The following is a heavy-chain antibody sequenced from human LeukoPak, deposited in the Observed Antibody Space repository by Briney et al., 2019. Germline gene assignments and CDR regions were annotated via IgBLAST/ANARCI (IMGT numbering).Heavy chain of an antibody. CDR3: AREYSSGYDDY. D-gene: IGHD3-22*01. Sequence: PGGSLRLSCAASGFTFSGSAMHWVRQASGKGLEWVSSISSSSSYIYYADSVKGRFTISRDNAKNSLYLQMNSLRAEDTAVHYCAREYSSGYDDYWGQGTLVTVSS. V-gene: IGHV3-21*01. CDR2: ISSSSSYI. J-gene: IGHJ4*02. CDR1: GFTFSGSA.